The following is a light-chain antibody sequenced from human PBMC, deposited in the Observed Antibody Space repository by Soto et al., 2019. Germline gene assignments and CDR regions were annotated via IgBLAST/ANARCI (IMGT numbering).Light chain of an antibody. CDR1: NSDLNY. CDR3: ASWDDSLNGHV. V-gene: IGLV2-14*01. CDR2: EVS. Sequence: QSALAQPASVSGARGQSITMSCTGTNSDLNYVSWHQQHPGKAPKLMIYEVSNRPSGVSNRFSGSKSGNTASLTISGLQSEDEADYYCASWDDSLNGHVFGTGTKVTVL. J-gene: IGLJ1*01.